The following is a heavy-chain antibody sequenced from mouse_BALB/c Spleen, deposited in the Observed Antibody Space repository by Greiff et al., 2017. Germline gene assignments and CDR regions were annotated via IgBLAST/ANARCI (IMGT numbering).Heavy chain of an antibody. Sequence: QVQLKQSAAELARPGASVKMSCKASGYTFTSYTMHWVKQRPGQGLEWIGYINPSSGYTEYNQKFKDKTTLTADKSSSTAYMQLSSLTSEDSAVYYCAPLRGYDPYFDVWGAGTTVTVSS. V-gene: IGHV1-4*02. CDR1: GYTFTSYT. J-gene: IGHJ1*01. CDR2: INPSSGYT. D-gene: IGHD2-14*01. CDR3: APLRGYDPYFDV.